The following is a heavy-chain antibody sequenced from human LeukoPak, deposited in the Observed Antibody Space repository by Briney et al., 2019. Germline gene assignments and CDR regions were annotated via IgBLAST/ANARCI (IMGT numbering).Heavy chain of an antibody. CDR3: ARGLTGMATTPPEDY. Sequence: EASAKVSCKASGGTFSSYAISWVRQAPGQGLEWMGRIIPILGIANYAQKFQGRVTITADKSTSTAYMELSSLRSEDTAVYYCARGLTGMATTPPEDYWGQGTLVTVSS. D-gene: IGHD5-24*01. V-gene: IGHV1-69*04. CDR1: GGTFSSYA. J-gene: IGHJ4*02. CDR2: IIPILGIA.